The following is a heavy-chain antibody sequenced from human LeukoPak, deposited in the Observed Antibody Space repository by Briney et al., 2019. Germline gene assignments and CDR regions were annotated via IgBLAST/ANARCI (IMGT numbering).Heavy chain of an antibody. CDR1: GFTFSNYG. V-gene: IGHV3-30*18. CDR3: AKDVIAVAGNFDY. Sequence: PGGSLRLSCAASGFTFSNYGMHWVRQAPGKGLEWVAVITYDGSNKYYADSVKGRFTISRDNSKNTLYLQMNSLRAEDTAVYYCAKDVIAVAGNFDYWGQGTLVTVSS. D-gene: IGHD6-19*01. J-gene: IGHJ4*02. CDR2: ITYDGSNK.